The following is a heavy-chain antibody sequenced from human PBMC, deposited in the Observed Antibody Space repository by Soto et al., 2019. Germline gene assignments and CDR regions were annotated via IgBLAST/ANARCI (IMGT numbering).Heavy chain of an antibody. V-gene: IGHV1-69*13. CDR2: IIPIFGTA. CDR1: GGTFSSYA. Sequence: GASVKVSCKASGGTFSSYAISWVRQAPGQGLEWMGGIIPIFGTANYAQKFQGRVTITADESTSTAYMELSSLRSEDTAVYYCASPVVPAATAHPYYYYYGMDFWGQGTTVTVSS. D-gene: IGHD2-2*01. J-gene: IGHJ6*02. CDR3: ASPVVPAATAHPYYYYYGMDF.